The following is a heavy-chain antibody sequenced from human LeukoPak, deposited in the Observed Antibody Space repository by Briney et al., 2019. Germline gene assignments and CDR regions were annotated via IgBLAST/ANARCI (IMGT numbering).Heavy chain of an antibody. Sequence: GGSLRLSCAASRFTLSNYAMRCVSQGPGKGVGWVSSISVSGSTHYADSVKGRFIISRDNSKSTLYLQMNSLRAEDTAVYYCSNAWELLYYFAYWGQGTLVTVSS. CDR2: ISVSGST. D-gene: IGHD1-26*01. V-gene: IGHV3-23*01. J-gene: IGHJ4*02. CDR3: SNAWELLYYFAY. CDR1: RFTLSNYA.